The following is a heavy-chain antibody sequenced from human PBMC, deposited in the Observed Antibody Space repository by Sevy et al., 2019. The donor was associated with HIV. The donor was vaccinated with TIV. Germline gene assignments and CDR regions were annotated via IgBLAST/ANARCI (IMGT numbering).Heavy chain of an antibody. V-gene: IGHV3-48*02. Sequence: GGSLRLSCAASGFTFSSYSMNWVRQAPGKGLEWVSYISSSSSTIYYADSLKGRFTISRDNAKNSLYLQMNSLRDEDTAVYYCARAADGLVAAAGTNYYYYYYMDVWGKGTTVTVSS. D-gene: IGHD6-13*01. CDR3: ARAADGLVAAAGTNYYYYYYMDV. J-gene: IGHJ6*03. CDR2: ISSSSSTI. CDR1: GFTFSSYS.